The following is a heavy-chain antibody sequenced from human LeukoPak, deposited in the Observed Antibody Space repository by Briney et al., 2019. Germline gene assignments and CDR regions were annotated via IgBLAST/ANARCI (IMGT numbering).Heavy chain of an antibody. J-gene: IGHJ6*03. D-gene: IGHD5-12*01. Sequence: ASVKVSCKASGYTFTSYDINWVRQATGQGLEWMGWMNPNSGNAGYAQKFQGRVTMTRNTSISTAYMELSSLRSEDTAVYYCARARSYSGYFTGYYYYYMDVWGQGTLVTVSS. CDR2: MNPNSGNA. CDR3: ARARSYSGYFTGYYYYYMDV. CDR1: GYTFTSYD. V-gene: IGHV1-8*01.